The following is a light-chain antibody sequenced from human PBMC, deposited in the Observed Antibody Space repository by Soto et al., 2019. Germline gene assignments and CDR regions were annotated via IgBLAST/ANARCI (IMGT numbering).Light chain of an antibody. CDR3: GTWDSSLTGVV. J-gene: IGLJ2*01. Sequence: QSVLTQPPSMSAAPGQRVTISCSGSTSNIENNYVSWYQQLPGTAPKLLIYDNNKRPSGISDRFSGSKSGTSATLGITGLQTGDEADYHCGTWDSSLTGVVFGGGTKLTVL. V-gene: IGLV1-51*01. CDR1: TSNIENNY. CDR2: DNN.